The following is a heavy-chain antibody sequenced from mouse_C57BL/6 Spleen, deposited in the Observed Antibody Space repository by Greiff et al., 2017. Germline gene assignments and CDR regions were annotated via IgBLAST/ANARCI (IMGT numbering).Heavy chain of an antibody. Sequence: EVKLQESGPELVKPGASVKISCKASGYSFTGYYMNWVKQSPEKSLEWIGEINPSTGGTTYNQKFKAKATLTVDKSSSTAYMQLKSLTSEDSAVYYCARGTVVYFDYWGQGTTLTVSS. D-gene: IGHD1-1*01. CDR1: GYSFTGYY. CDR2: INPSTGGT. J-gene: IGHJ2*01. V-gene: IGHV1-42*01. CDR3: ARGTVVYFDY.